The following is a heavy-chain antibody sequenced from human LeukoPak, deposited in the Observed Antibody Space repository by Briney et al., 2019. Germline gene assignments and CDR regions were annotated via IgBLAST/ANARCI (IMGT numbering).Heavy chain of an antibody. J-gene: IGHJ4*02. CDR3: ARDPSRMDYDSSGYYDY. CDR2: IIPILGIA. Sequence: ASVKVSCKASGGTFSSYTISWVRQAPGQGLEWMGRIIPILGIANYAQKFQGRVTITADKSTSTAYMELSSLRSEDTAVYYCARDPSRMDYDSSGYYDYWGQGTLVTVSS. D-gene: IGHD3-22*01. V-gene: IGHV1-69*04. CDR1: GGTFSSYT.